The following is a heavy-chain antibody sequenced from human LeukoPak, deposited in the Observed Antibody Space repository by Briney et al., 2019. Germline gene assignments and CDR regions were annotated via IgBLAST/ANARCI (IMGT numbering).Heavy chain of an antibody. Sequence: PGGSLRLSCAASGFTVSSNYMSWVRQAPGKGLEWVAVIWYDGSKEYYVDSVKGRFTISRDNSKNMLYLEMNSLRVEDTAVYYCARITGWSQFDCWGQGTVVTVSS. CDR3: ARITGWSQFDC. CDR1: GFTVSSNY. J-gene: IGHJ4*02. CDR2: IWYDGSKE. D-gene: IGHD6-19*01. V-gene: IGHV3-33*08.